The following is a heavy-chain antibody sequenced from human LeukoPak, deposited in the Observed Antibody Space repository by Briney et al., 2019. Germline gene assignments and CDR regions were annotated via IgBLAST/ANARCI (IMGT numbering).Heavy chain of an antibody. Sequence: SETLSLTCTVSGGSISTSNYYWSWIRQPPGTGLEWLGYIYYSGSTNYSPSLKSRVTISVDTSKNQFSLKLSSVTAADTAVYYCARGRSSMVRGYYYYYMDVWGKGTTVTISS. CDR2: IYYSGST. CDR1: GGSISTSNYY. J-gene: IGHJ6*03. D-gene: IGHD3-10*01. V-gene: IGHV4-61*01. CDR3: ARGRSSMVRGYYYYYMDV.